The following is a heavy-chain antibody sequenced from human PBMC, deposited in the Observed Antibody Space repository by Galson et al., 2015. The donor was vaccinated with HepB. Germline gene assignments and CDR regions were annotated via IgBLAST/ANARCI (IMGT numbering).Heavy chain of an antibody. CDR3: ARASWQLVDPYYFDY. Sequence: QSGAEVKKPGESLKISCKGSGYTFTTCWIGWVRQMPGKGLEWMGIIYPGDSDTRYSPSFRGQVTISADKSTRTAYLQWSSLKASDTAIYYCARASWQLVDPYYFDYWGQGTLATVSS. CDR2: IYPGDSDT. CDR1: GYTFTTCW. D-gene: IGHD1-26*01. J-gene: IGHJ4*02. V-gene: IGHV5-51*01.